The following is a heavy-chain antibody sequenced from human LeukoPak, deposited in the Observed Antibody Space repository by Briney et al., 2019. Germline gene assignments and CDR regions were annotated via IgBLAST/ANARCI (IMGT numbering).Heavy chain of an antibody. CDR2: IRYDGSNK. CDR1: GFTFSSYG. J-gene: IGHJ4*02. Sequence: GGSLRLSCAASGFTFSSYGMHWVRQAPGLGLEWVAFIRYDGSNKYYADSVKGRFTISRDNSKNTMYLKMNSLRAEDTAVYYCAKDRPSPTRNDYWGQGTLVTVSS. V-gene: IGHV3-30*02. CDR3: AKDRPSPTRNDY.